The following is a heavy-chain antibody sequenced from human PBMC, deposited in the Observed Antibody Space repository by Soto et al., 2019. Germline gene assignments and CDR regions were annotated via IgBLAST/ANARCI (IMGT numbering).Heavy chain of an antibody. CDR2: ISYDGSNK. D-gene: IGHD6-19*01. V-gene: IGHV3-30*18. CDR1: GFTFSSYG. J-gene: IGHJ3*02. CDR3: AKVEYSSGWYAFDI. Sequence: GGSLRLSCAASGFTFSSYGMHWVRQAPGKGLERVAVISYDGSNKYYADSVKGRFTISRDNSKNTLYLQMNSLRAEDTAVYYCAKVEYSSGWYAFDIWGQGTMVTVSS.